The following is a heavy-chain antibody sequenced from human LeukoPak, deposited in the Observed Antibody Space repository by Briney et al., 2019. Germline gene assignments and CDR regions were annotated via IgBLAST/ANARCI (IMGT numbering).Heavy chain of an antibody. CDR2: IYYSGST. CDR3: ARRRGRTFYFDY. Sequence: SETLSLTCTVSGGSLSSYYWSWIRQPPGKGLEWIGYIYYSGSTNYNPSLKSRVTISVDTSKNQFSLRLSSVTAADTAAYYCARRRGRTFYFDYWGQGTLVTVSS. D-gene: IGHD3-16*01. CDR1: GGSLSSYY. V-gene: IGHV4-59*08. J-gene: IGHJ4*02.